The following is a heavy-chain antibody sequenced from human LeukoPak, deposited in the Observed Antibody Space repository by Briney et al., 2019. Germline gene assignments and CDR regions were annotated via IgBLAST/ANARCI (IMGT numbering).Heavy chain of an antibody. D-gene: IGHD3-9*01. CDR3: ARATPHYDILTGYYTSGQFDY. J-gene: IGHJ4*02. V-gene: IGHV1-69*05. CDR1: GGTFSSYA. CDR2: IIPIFGTA. Sequence: SVKVSCKASGGTFSSYAISWVRQAPGQGLEWMGGIIPIFGTANYAQKFQGRVTITTDESTSTAYMELSSLRSEDTAVYYCARATPHYDILTGYYTSGQFDYWGQGTLVTASS.